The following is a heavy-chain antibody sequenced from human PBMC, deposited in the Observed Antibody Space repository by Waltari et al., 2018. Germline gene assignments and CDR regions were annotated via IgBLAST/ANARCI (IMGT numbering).Heavy chain of an antibody. Sequence: QVQLVQSGSELKKPGASVKVSCTASGYTFTSYAGNCRRQAPGQRPEWVGWTNTKTGNPRFAQGFTGRAVLSLDTSVSTAYLQINSLKAEDTAVYFCARDGYSSNYFDNWGQGTLVTVSS. V-gene: IGHV7-4-1*02. CDR1: GYTFTSYA. J-gene: IGHJ4*02. CDR3: ARDGYSSNYFDN. CDR2: TNTKTGNP. D-gene: IGHD6-13*01.